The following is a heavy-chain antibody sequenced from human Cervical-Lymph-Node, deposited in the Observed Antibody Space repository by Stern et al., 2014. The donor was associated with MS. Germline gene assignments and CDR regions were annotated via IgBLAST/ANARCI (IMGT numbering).Heavy chain of an antibody. CDR1: EFSFRDYY. Sequence: VQLVESGGGLVTPGGSLRLSCAASEFSFRDYYMNWIRQAPGKGLEWVSYISSGGTTIYYADSVKGRFTISRDNAKKSLYLQMNSLRVEDTAVYYCSGYSYGALRGDVWGQGTTVIVSS. D-gene: IGHD5-18*01. V-gene: IGHV3-11*01. CDR2: ISSGGTTI. J-gene: IGHJ6*02. CDR3: SGYSYGALRGDV.